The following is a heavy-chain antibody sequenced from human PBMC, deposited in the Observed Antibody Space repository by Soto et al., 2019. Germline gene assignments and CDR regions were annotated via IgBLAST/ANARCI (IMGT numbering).Heavy chain of an antibody. J-gene: IGHJ4*02. D-gene: IGHD4-17*01. Sequence: QVQLQGSGPGLVKPSQTLSLTCTVSGGSISSGDYYWSWIRQPPGKGLEWVGYISYSGSTYYNPSFRSRVTISVDTSKNQFSLKLSSVTAADTAVYYCAREGVMVTTVDYWGQGTLVTVSS. CDR3: AREGVMVTTVDY. CDR1: GGSISSGDYY. V-gene: IGHV4-30-4*01. CDR2: ISYSGST.